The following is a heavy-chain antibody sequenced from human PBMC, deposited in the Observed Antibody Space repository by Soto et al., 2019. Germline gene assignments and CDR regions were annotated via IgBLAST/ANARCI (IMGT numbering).Heavy chain of an antibody. J-gene: IGHJ5*02. CDR2: IIPIFGTA. CDR3: ARDGPRITGTTWWFDP. CDR1: GGTFSSYA. Sequence: GASVKVSCRASGGTFSSYAISWVRQAPGQGLEWMGVIIPIFGTANYAQKFQGRVTITADESTSTAYMELSSLRSEDTAVYYCARDGPRITGTTWWFDPWGQGTLVTVSS. D-gene: IGHD1-20*01. V-gene: IGHV1-69*13.